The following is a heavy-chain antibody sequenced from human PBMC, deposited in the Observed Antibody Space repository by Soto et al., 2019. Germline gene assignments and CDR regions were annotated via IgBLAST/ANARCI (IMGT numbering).Heavy chain of an antibody. CDR2: TRWNSGTI. Sequence: EVQLVESGGGLVQPGRSLRLSCAASGFTFDDHAMHWVRQGPGKGLEWVSGTRWNSGTIVYADSVKGRFTISRDNTKNSLYLQMDSLRRGDTALYYCAKDIQSTGWYFGLDLWGQGTTVTVSS. D-gene: IGHD6-19*01. CDR3: AKDIQSTGWYFGLDL. CDR1: GFTFDDHA. V-gene: IGHV3-9*01. J-gene: IGHJ6*02.